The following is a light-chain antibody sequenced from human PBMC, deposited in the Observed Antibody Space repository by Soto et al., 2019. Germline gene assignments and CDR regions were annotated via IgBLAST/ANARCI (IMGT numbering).Light chain of an antibody. CDR1: SSDVGGYNY. V-gene: IGLV2-8*01. J-gene: IGLJ1*01. CDR2: EVS. CDR3: SSYAGSNNPSV. Sequence: QSVLTQPPSASGSPGQSVTISCTGTSSDVGGYNYVSWYQQHPGKAPKLMIYEVSKRPSGVPDRFSGSKSGNTASLTVSGLQAEDEADYYCSSYAGSNNPSVFGTGPKVTVL.